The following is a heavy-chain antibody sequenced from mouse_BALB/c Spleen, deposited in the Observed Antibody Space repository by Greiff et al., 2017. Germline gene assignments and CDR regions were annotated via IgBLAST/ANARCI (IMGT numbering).Heavy chain of an antibody. V-gene: IGHV5-6-4*01. CDR3: ARESMGSYHYYAMDY. J-gene: IGHJ4*01. Sequence: EVHLVESGGGLVKPGGSLKLSCAASGFTFSSYTMSWVRQTPGKGLEWVATISSGGSYTDYPDSVKGRFTISRDNAKNTLYLQMSSLKSEDTAMYYCARESMGSYHYYAMDYWGQGTSVTVSA. D-gene: IGHD1-1*02. CDR1: GFTFSSYT. CDR2: ISSGGSYT.